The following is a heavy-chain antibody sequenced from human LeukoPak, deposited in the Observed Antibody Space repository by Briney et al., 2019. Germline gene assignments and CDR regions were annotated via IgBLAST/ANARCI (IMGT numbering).Heavy chain of an antibody. V-gene: IGHV5-51*01. J-gene: IGHJ4*02. Sequence: GESLKISCKGSGYSFTSYWSGWVRQMPGKGLGWMGIIYPGDSDTRYSPSFQGQVTISADKSISTAYLQWSSLKASDTAMYYCARRREWELSGERYFDYWGQGTLVTVSS. CDR2: IYPGDSDT. CDR1: GYSFTSYW. D-gene: IGHD1-26*01. CDR3: ARRREWELSGERYFDY.